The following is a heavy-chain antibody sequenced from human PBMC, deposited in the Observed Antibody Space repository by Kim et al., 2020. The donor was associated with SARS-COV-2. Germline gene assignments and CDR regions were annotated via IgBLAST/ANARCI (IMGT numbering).Heavy chain of an antibody. J-gene: IGHJ4*02. Sequence: GNTKYSQKFQGRVTITRDTSASTAYMELSSLRSEDTAVYYCASGGYDFDYWGQGTLVTVSS. V-gene: IGHV1-3*01. CDR2: GNT. CDR3: ASGGYDFDY. D-gene: IGHD5-12*01.